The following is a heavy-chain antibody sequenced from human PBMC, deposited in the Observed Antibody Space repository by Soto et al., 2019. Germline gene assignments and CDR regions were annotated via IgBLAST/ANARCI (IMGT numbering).Heavy chain of an antibody. CDR1: GGSISSYY. V-gene: IGHV4-59*01. Sequence: SETLSLTCTVSGGSISSYYWSWIRQPPGKGLEWIGYIYYSGSTNYNPSLKSRVTISVDTSKNQFSLKLSSVTAADTAVYYCARDRATYYYDSSGFGWFDPWGQGTLVTVS. D-gene: IGHD3-22*01. CDR2: IYYSGST. CDR3: ARDRATYYYDSSGFGWFDP. J-gene: IGHJ5*02.